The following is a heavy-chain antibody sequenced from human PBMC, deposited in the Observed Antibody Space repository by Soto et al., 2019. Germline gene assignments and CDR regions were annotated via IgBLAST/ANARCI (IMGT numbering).Heavy chain of an antibody. CDR1: GGTFSSYA. CDR2: IIPTFGTA. V-gene: IGHV1-69*13. D-gene: IGHD2-21*02. J-gene: IGHJ3*02. CDR3: ATSIVVVTAISVGDAFDI. Sequence: ASVKVSCKASGGTFSSYAISWVRQAPGQGLEWMGGIIPTFGTANYAQKFQGRVTITADESTSTAYMELSSLRSEDTAVYYCATSIVVVTAISVGDAFDIWGQGTMVTVSS.